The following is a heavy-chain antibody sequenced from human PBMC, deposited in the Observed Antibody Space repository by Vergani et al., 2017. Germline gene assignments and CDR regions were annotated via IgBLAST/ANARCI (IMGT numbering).Heavy chain of an antibody. V-gene: IGHV4-4*03. D-gene: IGHD2-2*01. CDR3: ARGLIDYCSSTSCYPYYYYYGMDV. J-gene: IGHJ6*02. CDR1: GGSISGTNW. Sequence: QVQLQESGPGLVKPPGTLSLTCAVSGGSISGTNWWSWVRQSPGKGLEWIGEIYHSGSTNYNPSLKSRVTISVDKSKNQFSLKLSSVTAADTAVYYCARGLIDYCSSTSCYPYYYYYGMDVWGQGTTVTVSS. CDR2: IYHSGST.